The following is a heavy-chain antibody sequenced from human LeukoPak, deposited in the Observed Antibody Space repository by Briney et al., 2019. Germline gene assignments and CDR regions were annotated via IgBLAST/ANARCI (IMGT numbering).Heavy chain of an antibody. V-gene: IGHV4-61*01. D-gene: IGHD6-13*01. J-gene: IGHJ4*02. CDR3: ARARDAAAADY. Sequence: SETLSLTCTVSGGSASSGSYYWSWIRQPPGKGLEWIGYIYYSGSTNYNPSLKSRVTISVDTSKNQFSLKLSSVTAADTAVYYCARARDAAAADYWGQGTLVTVSS. CDR2: IYYSGST. CDR1: GGSASSGSYY.